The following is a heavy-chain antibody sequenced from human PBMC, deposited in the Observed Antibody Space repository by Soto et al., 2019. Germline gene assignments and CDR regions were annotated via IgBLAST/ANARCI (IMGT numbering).Heavy chain of an antibody. CDR2: IISGGSRV. CDR3: ARERTSKGGLDV. CDR1: GFMFSHDW. V-gene: IGHV3-74*01. Sequence: PGGSLRLSCAASGFMFSHDWMNWVRQGPGKGLEWIARIISGGSRVTYADSVEGRFTITRDNDKNMLFLEMHSLTVEDTAVYYCARERTSKGGLDVWGKGTKVTVS. J-gene: IGHJ6*04.